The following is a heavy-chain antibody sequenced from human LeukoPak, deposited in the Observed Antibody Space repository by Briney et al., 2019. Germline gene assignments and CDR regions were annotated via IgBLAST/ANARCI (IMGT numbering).Heavy chain of an antibody. V-gene: IGHV1-8*01. CDR3: ARGRSVRGVRLDWFDP. CDR2: MNPNSGNT. CDR1: GYTFTSYD. Sequence: ASVKVSCKASGYTFTSYDINWVRQATGQGLEWMGWMNPNSGNTGYAQKFQCRVTMTRNTSISTAYMELSSLRSEDTAVYYCARGRSVRGVRLDWFDPWGQGTLVTVSS. J-gene: IGHJ5*02. D-gene: IGHD3-10*01.